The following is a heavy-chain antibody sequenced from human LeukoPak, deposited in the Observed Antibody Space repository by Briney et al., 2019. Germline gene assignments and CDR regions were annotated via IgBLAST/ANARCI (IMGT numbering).Heavy chain of an antibody. CDR3: TTRVTGDFGSYFDC. J-gene: IGHJ4*02. V-gene: IGHV3-15*01. CDR1: GFTFSNAW. CDR2: IKSKTDGGTT. Sequence: PGGSLRLSCAASGFTFSNAWMSWVRQAPGKGLEWVGRIKSKTDGGTTDYAAPVKGRFTISRDDSQNTLYLQMNSLKTEDTAIYYCTTRVTGDFGSYFDCWGQGTLVTVSS. D-gene: IGHD7-27*01.